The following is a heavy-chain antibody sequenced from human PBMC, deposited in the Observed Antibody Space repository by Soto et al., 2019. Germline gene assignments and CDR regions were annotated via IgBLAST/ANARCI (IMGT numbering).Heavy chain of an antibody. CDR1: GFTFSGFF. J-gene: IGHJ4*02. D-gene: IGHD6-13*01. Sequence: GGSLRLSCSASGFTFSGFFMRWVRQTPGKGLEYVSAISPNGDSTFYTDSVKGRFTISRDNSKNTLYLQMSSLTVDDTGVYYCVRRPGGPAAPADYWGQGTLVTVSS. V-gene: IGHV3-64D*08. CDR2: ISPNGDST. CDR3: VRRPGGPAAPADY.